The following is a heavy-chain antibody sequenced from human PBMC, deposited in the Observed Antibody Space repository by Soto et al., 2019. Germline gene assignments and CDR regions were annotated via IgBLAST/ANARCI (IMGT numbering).Heavy chain of an antibody. D-gene: IGHD3-16*01. CDR3: ARVPSPFDYYYAMDV. Sequence: SETLSLTCTVSGDSISGGNKYWSWIGQPPGKGLEWIGYIFSSGTTHYNPSLKSRLTMSLDASQNQFSLKLNSLTDADTAVYFCARVPSPFDYYYAMDVWGQGTTVTVSS. CDR1: GDSISGGNKY. V-gene: IGHV4-30-4*01. CDR2: IFSSGTT. J-gene: IGHJ6*02.